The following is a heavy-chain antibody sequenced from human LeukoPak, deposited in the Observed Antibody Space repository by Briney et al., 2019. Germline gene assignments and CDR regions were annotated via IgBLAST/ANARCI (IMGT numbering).Heavy chain of an antibody. D-gene: IGHD5-12*01. CDR1: GSTFSSYW. J-gene: IGHJ4*02. CDR3: ARVKSSGYGEYYFDY. V-gene: IGHV3-74*01. Sequence: QPGGPRRLSCAASGSTFSSYWMPWVRKAPGKGLVWVSRINSDGSSTSYADPVKGRFTISRDNAKNTLYLQMNSLRAEDTAVYYCARVKSSGYGEYYFDYWGQGTLVTVSS. CDR2: INSDGSST.